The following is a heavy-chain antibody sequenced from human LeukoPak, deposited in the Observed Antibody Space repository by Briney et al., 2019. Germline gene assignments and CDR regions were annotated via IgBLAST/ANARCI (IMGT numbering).Heavy chain of an antibody. CDR3: AKAKLLWFGESLDY. V-gene: IGHV3-23*01. CDR1: GFTFSSYA. J-gene: IGHJ4*02. Sequence: PGGSLRLSCAASGFTFSSYAMSWVRQAPGKGLEWVSAISGSGGSTYYADSVKGRFTISRDNSKNTLYLQMSSLRAEDTAVYYCAKAKLLWFGESLDYWGQGTLVTVSS. CDR2: ISGSGGST. D-gene: IGHD3-10*01.